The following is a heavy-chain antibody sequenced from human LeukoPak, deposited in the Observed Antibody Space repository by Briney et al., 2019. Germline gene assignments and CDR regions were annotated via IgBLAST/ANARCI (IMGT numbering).Heavy chain of an antibody. Sequence: SETLSLTCTVSGGSISSGDYYWSWIRQPPGKGLEWIGEINHSGSTNYNPSLKSRVTISVDTSKNQFSLKLSSVTAADTAVYYCARGPSYGDYGQYYGMDVWGQGTTVTVSS. CDR3: ARGPSYGDYGQYYGMDV. D-gene: IGHD4-17*01. V-gene: IGHV4-39*07. CDR1: GGSISSGDYY. CDR2: INHSGST. J-gene: IGHJ6*02.